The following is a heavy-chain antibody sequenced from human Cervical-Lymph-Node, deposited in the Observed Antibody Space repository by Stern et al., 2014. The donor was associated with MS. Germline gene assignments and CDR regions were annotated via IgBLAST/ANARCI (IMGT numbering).Heavy chain of an antibody. CDR2: IIPIFGTA. Sequence: VQLEESGAEVKKPGSSVKVSCKASGGTFSSYAISWVRQAPGQGLEWMGGIIPIFGTANYAQKFQGRVTLTADESTSTAYMELSNLRSEDTAVYYCARGASTCHFDYWGQGTLVTVSS. D-gene: IGHD5/OR15-5a*01. V-gene: IGHV1-69*01. CDR3: ARGASTCHFDY. CDR1: GGTFSSYA. J-gene: IGHJ4*02.